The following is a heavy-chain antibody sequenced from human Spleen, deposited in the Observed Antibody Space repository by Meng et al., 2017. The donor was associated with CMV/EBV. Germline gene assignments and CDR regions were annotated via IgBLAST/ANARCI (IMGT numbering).Heavy chain of an antibody. CDR1: GFSVSANY. V-gene: IGHV3-53*01. CDR3: ARWKNSGFRSFDS. CDR2: IYSGGIP. J-gene: IGHJ4*02. D-gene: IGHD6-19*01. Sequence: CAGSGFSVSANYMNCVRHAPGKGPAWVSVIYSGGIPYYVDSVKGRFTISRDNSKNSLYLQMNSLRAEDTAVYYCARWKNSGFRSFDSWGRGTLVTVSS.